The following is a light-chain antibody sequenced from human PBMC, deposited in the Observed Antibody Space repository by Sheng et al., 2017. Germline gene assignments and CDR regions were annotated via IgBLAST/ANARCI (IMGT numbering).Light chain of an antibody. CDR1: QSVSSGS. V-gene: IGKV3D-20*02. Sequence: LVLTQSPGTLSLSPGERATLSCRASQSVSSGSLAWYQQKPGQAPRLLIYGATSRATGIPDRFSGSGSGADFTLTISGLEPEDVAVYYCQQRSNWLTFGGGTKVEIK. CDR2: GAT. J-gene: IGKJ4*01. CDR3: QQRSNWLT.